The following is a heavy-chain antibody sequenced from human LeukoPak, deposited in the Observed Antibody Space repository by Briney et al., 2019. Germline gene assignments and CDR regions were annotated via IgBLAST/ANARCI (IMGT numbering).Heavy chain of an antibody. V-gene: IGHV3-21*01. CDR2: ISSSSSYI. J-gene: IGHJ4*02. CDR1: GFTFSNYN. CDR3: ARQYYYDSSGYYLVGGGFDY. Sequence: GGSLRLSCAASGFTFSNYNMNWVRQAPGKGLEWVSSISSSSSYIYYADSVKGRFTISRDNSKNTLYLQMNSLRAEDTAVYYCARQYYYDSSGYYLVGGGFDYWGQGTLVTVSS. D-gene: IGHD3-22*01.